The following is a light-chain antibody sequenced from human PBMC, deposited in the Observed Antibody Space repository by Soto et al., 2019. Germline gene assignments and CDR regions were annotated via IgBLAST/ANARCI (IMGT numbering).Light chain of an antibody. J-gene: IGKJ1*01. V-gene: IGKV1-39*01. CDR3: QQSYSTPWT. CDR1: QSISSY. Sequence: DIQMTQSPSSLSASVGDRVTITSRPSQSISSYLNWYQQKPGKAPKLLIYAASSLQSGVPSRFSGSGSGTDFTLTISSLQPEDFATYYCQQSYSTPWTFGQGTKVDIK. CDR2: AAS.